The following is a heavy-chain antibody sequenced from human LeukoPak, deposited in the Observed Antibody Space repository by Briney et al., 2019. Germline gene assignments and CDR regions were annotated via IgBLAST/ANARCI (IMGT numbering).Heavy chain of an antibody. D-gene: IGHD3-10*01. V-gene: IGHV1-18*01. CDR3: ARKGLGMVRGVITFYGMDV. CDR2: ISAYNGNT. J-gene: IGHJ6*02. Sequence: ASVKVSCKASGYTFTSYGISWVRQAPGQGLEWMGWISAYNGNTNYAQKLQGRVTMTTDTSTSTAYMELRSLRSDDTAVYYCARKGLGMVRGVITFYGMDVWGQGTAVTVSS. CDR1: GYTFTSYG.